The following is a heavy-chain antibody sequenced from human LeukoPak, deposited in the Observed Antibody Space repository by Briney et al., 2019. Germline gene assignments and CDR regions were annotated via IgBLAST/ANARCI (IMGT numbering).Heavy chain of an antibody. D-gene: IGHD1-7*01. CDR2: VSGYNGNT. V-gene: IGHV1-18*01. J-gene: IGHJ4*02. Sequence: ASVKVSFKASGYTFTSYGVSWVRQAPGQGLEWLGWVSGYNGNTKYAQNLQGRVTVTTDTSTSTAYMDLRSLRSDDSAVYYCARDWNYVPDYWGQGTLVIVSS. CDR1: GYTFTSYG. CDR3: ARDWNYVPDY.